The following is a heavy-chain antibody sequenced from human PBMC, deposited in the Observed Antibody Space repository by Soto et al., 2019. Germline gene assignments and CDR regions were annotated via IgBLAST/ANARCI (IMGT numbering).Heavy chain of an antibody. CDR3: AKDLGVPDSKPQYYYYYYGMDV. Sequence: LRLSCEASGFTFRNHGMHWVRQAPGKGLEWVAVIWYDGSDKYYADSVKGRFSISRDNSKNTLYLQMNSLRAEDTAVYYCAKDLGVPDSKPQYYYYYYGMDVWGQGTTVTVSS. J-gene: IGHJ6*02. V-gene: IGHV3-33*06. CDR1: GFTFRNHG. CDR2: IWYDGSDK. D-gene: IGHD3-3*01.